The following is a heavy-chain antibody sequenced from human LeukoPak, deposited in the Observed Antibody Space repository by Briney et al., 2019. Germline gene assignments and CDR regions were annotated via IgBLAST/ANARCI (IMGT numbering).Heavy chain of an antibody. Sequence: SETLSLTCTVSGGSISSSSYYWGWIRQPPGKGLEWIGSMYYSGSTYYNPSLKSRVTISVDTSKNQFSLKLSSVTAADTAVYYCARLRHYYGSGSYPPRTYYYYMDVWGKGTTVTISS. J-gene: IGHJ6*03. CDR1: GGSISSSSYY. CDR3: ARLRHYYGSGSYPPRTYYYYMDV. V-gene: IGHV4-39*07. CDR2: MYYSGST. D-gene: IGHD3-10*01.